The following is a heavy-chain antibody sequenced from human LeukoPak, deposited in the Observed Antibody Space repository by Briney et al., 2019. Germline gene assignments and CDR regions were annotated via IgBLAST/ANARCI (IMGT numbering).Heavy chain of an antibody. CDR3: ARVYPPHIAVADYYYYGMDV. Sequence: ASVKASCKASGYTFTSYGISWVRQAPGQGLEWMGWISAYNGNTNYAQKLQGRVTMTTDTSTSTAYMELRSLRSDDTAVYYCARVYPPHIAVADYYYYGMDVWGQGTTVTVSS. CDR2: ISAYNGNT. CDR1: GYTFTSYG. V-gene: IGHV1-18*01. D-gene: IGHD6-19*01. J-gene: IGHJ6*02.